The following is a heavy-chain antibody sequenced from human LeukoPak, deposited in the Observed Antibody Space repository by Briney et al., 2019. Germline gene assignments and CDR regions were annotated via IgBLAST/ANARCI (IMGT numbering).Heavy chain of an antibody. CDR1: GYTFTSYG. D-gene: IGHD3-22*01. V-gene: IGHV1-18*01. Sequence: ASVNVSCKASGYTFTSYGISWVRQAPGQGLEWMGWISAYNGNTNYAQNLQGRVTMTTDTSTSTAYMELRSLRSDDTAVYYCARDRPYDSSGKKDYWGQGTLVTVSS. CDR2: ISAYNGNT. CDR3: ARDRPYDSSGKKDY. J-gene: IGHJ4*02.